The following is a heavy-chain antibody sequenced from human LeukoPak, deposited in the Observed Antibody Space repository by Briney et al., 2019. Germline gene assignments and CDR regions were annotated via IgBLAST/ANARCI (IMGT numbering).Heavy chain of an antibody. J-gene: IGHJ3*02. CDR2: INPNSGGT. V-gene: IGHV1-2*04. D-gene: IGHD2-21*02. Sequence: ASVKVSCKASGYTFTGYYMHWVRQAPGQGLEWMGWINPNSGGTNYAQKFQGWVTMTRDTSISTAYMELSRLRSDDTAVYYCARDLDTYVVLTAYDTFDIWGQGTMVTVSS. CDR1: GYTFTGYY. CDR3: ARDLDTYVVLTAYDTFDI.